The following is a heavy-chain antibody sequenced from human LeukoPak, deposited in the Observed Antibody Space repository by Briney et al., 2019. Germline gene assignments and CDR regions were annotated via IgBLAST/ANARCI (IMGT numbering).Heavy chain of an antibody. J-gene: IGHJ4*02. CDR3: ARGQRYSSSWYGTLGC. D-gene: IGHD6-13*01. V-gene: IGHV4-34*01. Sequence: SETLSLTCAVYGGSFSGYYWSWIRQPPGKGLEWIGEINHSGGTNYNPSLKSRVTISVDTSKNQFSLKLSSVTAADTAVYYCARGQRYSSSWYGTLGCWGQGTLVTVSS. CDR1: GGSFSGYY. CDR2: INHSGGT.